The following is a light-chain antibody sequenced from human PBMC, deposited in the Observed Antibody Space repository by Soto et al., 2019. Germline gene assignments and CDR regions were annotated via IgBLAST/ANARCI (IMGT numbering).Light chain of an antibody. J-gene: IGKJ2*01. CDR1: QSVLHNSNNYNY. CDR2: WAS. CDR3: QQYFLIPHT. Sequence: DIVMTQSPDSLAVSLGERASINCKSSQSVLHNSNNYNYLAWYQQKPGQPPKLFIYWASTRESGVPDRFSGSGSGTAFTLTISSLQAEDVAVYYCQQYFLIPHTFGQGTKLEIK. V-gene: IGKV4-1*01.